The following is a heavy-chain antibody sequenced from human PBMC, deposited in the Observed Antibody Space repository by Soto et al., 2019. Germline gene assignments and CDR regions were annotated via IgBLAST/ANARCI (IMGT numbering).Heavy chain of an antibody. CDR2: IYYSGST. V-gene: IGHV4-59*08. CDR3: ARHASMFRGVMNAFDI. CDR1: GGSISSYY. J-gene: IGHJ3*02. Sequence: QVQLQESGPGLVKPSETLSLTCTVSGGSISSYYWSWIRQPPGKGLEWLGYIYYSGSTNYNPSLKSRVTISVDTSKNQFSLKLSSVTAADTAVYYCARHASMFRGVMNAFDIWGQGTMVTVSS. D-gene: IGHD3-10*01.